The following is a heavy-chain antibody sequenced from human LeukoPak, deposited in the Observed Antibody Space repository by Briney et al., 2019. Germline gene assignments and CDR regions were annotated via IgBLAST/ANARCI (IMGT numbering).Heavy chain of an antibody. J-gene: IGHJ6*03. Sequence: PSQTLSLTCTVSGGSISSGSYYWSWIRQPARKGLEWIGRIYTSGSTNYNPSLKSRVTISVDTSKNQFSLKLSSVTAADTAVYYCARQSSYGYYYYYMDVWGKGTTVTVSS. CDR2: IYTSGST. D-gene: IGHD5-18*01. V-gene: IGHV4-61*02. CDR1: GGSISSGSYY. CDR3: ARQSSYGYYYYYMDV.